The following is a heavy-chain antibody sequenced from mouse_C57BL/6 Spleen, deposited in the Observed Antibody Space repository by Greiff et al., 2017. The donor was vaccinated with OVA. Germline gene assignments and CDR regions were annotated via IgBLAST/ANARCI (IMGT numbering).Heavy chain of an antibody. CDR2: IYIGNGYT. V-gene: IGHV1-58*01. J-gene: IGHJ1*03. CDR1: GYTFTSYG. CDR3: ARSDFIYYYGSSHWYFDV. D-gene: IGHD1-1*01. Sequence: EVKLQESGAELVRPGSSVKMSCKTSGYTFTSYGINWVKQRPGQGLEWIGYIYIGNGYTEYNEKFKGKATLTSDTSSSTAYMQLSSLTSEDSAIYFCARSDFIYYYGSSHWYFDVWGTGTTVTVSS.